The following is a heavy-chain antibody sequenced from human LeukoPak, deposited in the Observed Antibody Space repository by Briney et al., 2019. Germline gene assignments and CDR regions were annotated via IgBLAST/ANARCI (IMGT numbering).Heavy chain of an antibody. CDR3: AKCDTRVTIFGVVDY. CDR1: GFTFSSYA. V-gene: IGHV3-23*01. J-gene: IGHJ4*02. CDR2: VSGSGCRT. D-gene: IGHD3-3*01. Sequence: PGGSLRLSCAASGFTFSSYAMSWVRQAPGKGLEWVSPVSGSGCRTYYADSVKGRCTISRDNSNNTLYLQMNSLRAEDTAVYYCAKCDTRVTIFGVVDYWGQGTLVTVSS.